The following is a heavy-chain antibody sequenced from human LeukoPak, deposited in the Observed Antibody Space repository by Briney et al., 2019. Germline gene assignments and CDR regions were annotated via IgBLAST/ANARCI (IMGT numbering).Heavy chain of an antibody. J-gene: IGHJ6*04. D-gene: IGHD3-10*02. Sequence: GGSLRLSCAASGFTFTNYGTHWVRQAPGKGLEWVAFIPYDGSNEYYADSLKGRFSISRDNAKNSLYLQMNSLRAEDTAVYYCAELGITMIGGVWGKGTTVTISS. V-gene: IGHV3-30*02. CDR2: IPYDGSNE. CDR1: GFTFTNYG. CDR3: AELGITMIGGV.